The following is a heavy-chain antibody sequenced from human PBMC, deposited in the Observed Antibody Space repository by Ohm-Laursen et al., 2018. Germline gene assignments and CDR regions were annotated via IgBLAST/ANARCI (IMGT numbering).Heavy chain of an antibody. CDR1: GFTYSSYV. D-gene: IGHD1-26*01. V-gene: IGHV3-30*03. CDR2: MSDDGSNK. CDR3: ARVVVPATTVRSYYYGMDV. Sequence: SLRLSCTASGFTYSSYVMHWVRQAPGKGLEWVAVMSDDGSNKYYAASVRGRFTLSRDNSKNTMYLQMKSLRTEDTAVYYCARVVVPATTVRSYYYGMDVWGQGTTVTVSS. J-gene: IGHJ6*02.